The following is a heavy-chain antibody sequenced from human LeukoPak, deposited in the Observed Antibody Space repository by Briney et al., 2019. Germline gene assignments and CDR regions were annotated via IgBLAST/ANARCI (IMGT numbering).Heavy chain of an antibody. CDR1: GGTFSSYA. CDR3: ARAPQTGPHYYGMDV. Sequence: ASVKVSCKASGGTFSSYAISWVRQAPGQGLEWMGGIIPIFGTINYAQKFLGRVTITADESTNTAYMELSRLRSEDTAVYYCARAPQTGPHYYGMDVWGKGTTVTVSS. CDR2: IIPIFGTI. V-gene: IGHV1-69*01. J-gene: IGHJ6*04. D-gene: IGHD3-9*01.